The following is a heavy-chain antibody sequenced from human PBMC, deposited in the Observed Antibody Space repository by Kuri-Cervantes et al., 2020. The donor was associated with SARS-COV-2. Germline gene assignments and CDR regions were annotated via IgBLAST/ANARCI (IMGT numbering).Heavy chain of an antibody. J-gene: IGHJ4*02. Sequence: GGSLRLSCAASGFTFDDYAMHWVRQAPGKGLEWVSAISGSGGSTYYADSVKGRFTISRDNSKNTLYLQMNSLRAEDTAVYYCAKSQKSGDLGDDFDYWGQGTLVTVSS. CDR3: AKSQKSGDLGDDFDY. D-gene: IGHD3-16*01. V-gene: IGHV3-23*01. CDR2: ISGSGGST. CDR1: GFTFDDYA.